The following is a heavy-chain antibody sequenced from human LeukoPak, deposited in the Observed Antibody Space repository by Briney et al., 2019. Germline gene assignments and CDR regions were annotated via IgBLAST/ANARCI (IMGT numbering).Heavy chain of an antibody. D-gene: IGHD3-9*01. V-gene: IGHV3-23*01. CDR2: ISGSGGST. J-gene: IGHJ4*02. CDR3: AAATGYLLRLDY. CDR1: GFTFSSYA. Sequence: GGSLRLSCAASGFTFSSYAMSWVRQAPGKGLEWVSAISGSGGSTYYVDSVKGRFTISRDNSKNTLYLQMNSLRAEDTAVYYCAAATGYLLRLDYWGQGTLVTVSS.